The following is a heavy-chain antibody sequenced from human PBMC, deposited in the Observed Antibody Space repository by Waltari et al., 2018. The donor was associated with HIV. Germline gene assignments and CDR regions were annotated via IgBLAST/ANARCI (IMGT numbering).Heavy chain of an antibody. Sequence: EVQLVESGGGPVKPGESLRLSCVTSGFIFNTYILSWVRQAPGKGPEWVSSISSSGKFNHYADSVKGRFTIARDNAEKSLYLRMNGQRAEDTAIYYCARDSRGSTWSLNWFDPWGQGTLVTVSS. V-gene: IGHV3-21*02. CDR1: GFIFNTYI. D-gene: IGHD6-6*01. CDR2: ISSSGKFN. J-gene: IGHJ5*02. CDR3: ARDSRGSTWSLNWFDP.